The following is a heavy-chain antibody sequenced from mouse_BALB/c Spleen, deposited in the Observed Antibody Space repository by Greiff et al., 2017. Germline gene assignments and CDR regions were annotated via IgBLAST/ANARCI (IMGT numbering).Heavy chain of an antibody. V-gene: IGHV1-54*01. CDR3: ARNDYDGSFDY. J-gene: IGHJ2*01. D-gene: IGHD2-4*01. Sequence: VQLQESGAELVRPGTSVKVSCKASGYAFTNYLIEWVKQRPGQGLEWIGVINPGSGGTNYNEKFKGKATLTADKSSSTAYMQLSSLTSDDSAVYFCARNDYDGSFDYWGQGTTLTVSS. CDR1: GYAFTNYL. CDR2: INPGSGGT.